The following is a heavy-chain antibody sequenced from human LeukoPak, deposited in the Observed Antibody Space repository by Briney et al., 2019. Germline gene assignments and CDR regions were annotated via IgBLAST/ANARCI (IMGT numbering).Heavy chain of an antibody. CDR1: GGSFSGYY. CDR3: ARFSSGWYHPGGNWFDP. Sequence: ASETLSLTCAVYGGSFSGYYWSWIRQPPGKGLEWIGEINHSGSTNYNPSLKSRVTISVDTSKNQFSLKLSSVTAADTAVYYCARFSSGWYHPGGNWFDPWGQGTLVTVSS. V-gene: IGHV4-34*01. D-gene: IGHD6-19*01. J-gene: IGHJ5*02. CDR2: INHSGST.